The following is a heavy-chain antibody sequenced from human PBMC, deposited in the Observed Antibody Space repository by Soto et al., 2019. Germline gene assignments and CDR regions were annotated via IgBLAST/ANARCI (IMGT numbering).Heavy chain of an antibody. CDR2: INPSGGST. J-gene: IGHJ4*02. V-gene: IGHV1-46*03. CDR1: GYTFTSYY. Sequence: QVQLVQSGAEVKKPGASVKVSCKASGYTFTSYYMHWVRQAPGQGLEWMGIINPSGGSTSYAQKSQGRVTMTRDTSTRTVYMELSSLRSEDTAVYYCARVYCRGGSCCAIDYWGQGTLVTVSS. D-gene: IGHD2-15*01. CDR3: ARVYCRGGSCCAIDY.